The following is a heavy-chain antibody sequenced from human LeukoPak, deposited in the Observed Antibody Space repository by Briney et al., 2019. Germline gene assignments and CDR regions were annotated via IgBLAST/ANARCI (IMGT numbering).Heavy chain of an antibody. J-gene: IGHJ4*02. CDR3: AKAPVTSCRGAFCYPFDY. CDR1: GFTSSSYA. CDR2: MCSSDDGR. D-gene: IGHD2-15*01. Sequence: GGSLRLSCAASGFTSSSYAMSWVRQAARKGLGWVSAMCSSDDGRYYAASVRGRFTFSRDTSRSTLYLQMNSLRAEDAAVYYCAKAPVTSCRGAFCYPFDYWGQGTLVTVSS. V-gene: IGHV3-23*01.